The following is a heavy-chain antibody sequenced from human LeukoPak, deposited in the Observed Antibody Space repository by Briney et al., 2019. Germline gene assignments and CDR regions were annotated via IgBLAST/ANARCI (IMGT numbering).Heavy chain of an antibody. J-gene: IGHJ4*02. CDR2: ISTYNGNT. CDR3: ARVGSDCSDGNCY. Sequence: ASVKVSCMASGYTFTTFGITWVRQAPGQGLEWMGWISTYNGNTNYAQNLQGRVTMTTDTSTNTAYMELRSLTSDDTAVYYCARVGSDCSDGNCYWGQGTLVTVSS. CDR1: GYTFTTFG. V-gene: IGHV1-18*01. D-gene: IGHD2-15*01.